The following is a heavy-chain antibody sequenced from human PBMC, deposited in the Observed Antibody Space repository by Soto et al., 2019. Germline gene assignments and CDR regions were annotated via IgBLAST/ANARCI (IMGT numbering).Heavy chain of an antibody. CDR1: GFTFSRHA. CDR3: ARKGTALNWFEP. V-gene: IGHV3-23*01. J-gene: IGHJ5*01. D-gene: IGHD5-18*01. Sequence: HPGGSLRLSCAASGFTFSRHAMSWVRQAPGKGLEWVSAVTGSGGDTYYADSVKGRFTISRDNSKNTLYLQMNDLSAEDTALYYCARKGTALNWFEPWGQGTLVTVSS. CDR2: VTGSGGDT.